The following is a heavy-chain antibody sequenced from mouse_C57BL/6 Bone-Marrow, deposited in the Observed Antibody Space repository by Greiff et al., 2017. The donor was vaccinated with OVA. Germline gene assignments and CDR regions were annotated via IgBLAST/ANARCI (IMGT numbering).Heavy chain of an antibody. CDR3: AREGLLRYQWYFDV. J-gene: IGHJ1*03. CDR1: GYTFTSYW. Sequence: QVQLQQPGAELVKPGASVKLSCKASGYTFTSYWMHWVKQRPGQGLEWIGMIHPNSGSTNYNEKFKSKATLTVDKSSSTAYMQLSSLTSEDSAVYYCAREGLLRYQWYFDVWGTGTTVTVSS. V-gene: IGHV1-64*01. D-gene: IGHD1-1*01. CDR2: IHPNSGST.